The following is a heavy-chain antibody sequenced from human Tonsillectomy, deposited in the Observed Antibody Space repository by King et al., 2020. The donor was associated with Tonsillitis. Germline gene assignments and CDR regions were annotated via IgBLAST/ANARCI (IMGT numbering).Heavy chain of an antibody. CDR3: AKLFPTVSLVDH. D-gene: IGHD2-21*01. CDR2: IFDDGGST. J-gene: IGHJ4*02. CDR1: GFIFSSYA. V-gene: IGHV3-23*04. Sequence: VQLVQSGGGLVQPGGSLRLSCAASGFIFSSYAMSWVRQAPGKGLEWVSSIFDDGGSTYYADSVKGRFSVSRDNSKNTLFLQMNSLRAEDTAGYYCAKLFPTVSLVDHWGQGTLVTVSS.